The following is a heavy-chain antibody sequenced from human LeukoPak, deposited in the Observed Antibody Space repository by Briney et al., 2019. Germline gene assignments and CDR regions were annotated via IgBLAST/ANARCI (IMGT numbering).Heavy chain of an antibody. CDR3: ARQPYMLGAYYFDY. D-gene: IGHD1-26*01. CDR1: GGSMSSYY. Sequence: SETLSLTCTVSGGSMSSYYWSWLRQPPGKGLEWIGYIFYTGSTNYNPSLKSRVTLSVDTSKNQFSLKLGSVTAADTAVYYCARQPYMLGAYYFDYWGQGTLVTVSS. CDR2: IFYTGST. V-gene: IGHV4-59*08. J-gene: IGHJ4*02.